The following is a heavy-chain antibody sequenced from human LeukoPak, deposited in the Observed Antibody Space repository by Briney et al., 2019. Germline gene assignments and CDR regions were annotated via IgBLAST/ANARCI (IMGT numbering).Heavy chain of an antibody. CDR3: AKDNSIGKYCTSGVCSPFDY. J-gene: IGHJ4*02. CDR1: GFTFSSYA. V-gene: IGHV3-23*01. CDR2: ISDSGDYT. D-gene: IGHD2-8*01. Sequence: PGGSLRLSCAGSGFTFSSYAMSWVRQAPGKGLEWVSAISDSGDYTYYADSVKGRFTISRDNSKNTLYLHVNSLRAEDTAVYYCAKDNSIGKYCTSGVCSPFDYWGQGTLVTVSS.